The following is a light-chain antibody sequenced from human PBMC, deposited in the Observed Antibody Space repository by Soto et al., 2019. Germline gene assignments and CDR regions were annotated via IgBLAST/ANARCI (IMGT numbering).Light chain of an antibody. J-gene: IGKJ1*01. CDR1: QSIGIY. CDR2: AAS. CDR3: HQTFANPWT. V-gene: IGKV1-39*01. Sequence: DMQMTQAPSSLSASVGDIVTITCRASQSIGIYLNWYQKKPGKAPKLLIHAASTLQSGAPSTFSGSGYGTDFALTISSLQPEDIATYYCHQTFANPWTFAHGTKVDIK.